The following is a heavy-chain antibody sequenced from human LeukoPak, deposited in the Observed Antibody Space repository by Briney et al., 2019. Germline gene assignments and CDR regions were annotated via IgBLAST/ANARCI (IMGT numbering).Heavy chain of an antibody. CDR2: IYPGDSDT. CDR3: ARADYYGLGSSPGNNWFDP. V-gene: IGHV5-51*01. J-gene: IGHJ5*02. D-gene: IGHD3-10*01. CDR1: GYRFTSYW. Sequence: GESLKMSCKGSGYRFTSYWIGWVRQMPGKGLEWMGSIYPGDSDTRYSPSFRGQITISADRSISTAYVQWNSLKASDTAMYYCARADYYGLGSSPGNNWFDPWGRGTLVTVSS.